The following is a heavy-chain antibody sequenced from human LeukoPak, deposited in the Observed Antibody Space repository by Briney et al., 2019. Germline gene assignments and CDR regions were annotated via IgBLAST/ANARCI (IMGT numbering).Heavy chain of an antibody. J-gene: IGHJ4*02. V-gene: IGHV3-30*03. Sequence: PGGSLRLSCAASGFPFSSFAMSWVSQAPVKGLEWVAVISYDGSNKDCADSVKGRFTISRDNSKNTLYLHMNSLTVEDTAVYYCGRGMRDYYGLDYWGQGILVTVSS. CDR1: GFPFSSFA. CDR3: GRGMRDYYGLDY. CDR2: ISYDGSNK. D-gene: IGHD3-10*01.